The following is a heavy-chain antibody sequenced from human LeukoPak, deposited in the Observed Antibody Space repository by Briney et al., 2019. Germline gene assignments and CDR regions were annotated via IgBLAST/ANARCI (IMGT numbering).Heavy chain of an antibody. CDR3: AKDTPYYYDSSGYYGY. V-gene: IGHV3-23*01. D-gene: IGHD3-22*01. J-gene: IGHJ4*02. CDR2: ISGSGGST. CDR1: GFTFSSYA. Sequence: GGSLRLSCAASGFTFSSYAMSWVRQAPGKGLEWVSAISGSGGSTYYADSVKGRFTISRDNFKNTLYLQMNSLRAEDTAVYYCAKDTPYYYDSSGYYGYWGQGTLVTVSS.